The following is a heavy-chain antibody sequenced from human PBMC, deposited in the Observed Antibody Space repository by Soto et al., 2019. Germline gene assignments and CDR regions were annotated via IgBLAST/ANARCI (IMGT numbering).Heavy chain of an antibody. CDR2: IAYDGSNK. D-gene: IGHD2-2*01. Sequence: QVQLVESGGGVVQPGRSLRLSCVASGFTFSSYGMHWVRQAPGKGLEWVAVIAYDGSNKYYADSVKGRFTISRDNSXXXLXTQMNTLRAEDTAVYYCAKDNCISTSCYRLYNWFDPWGQGTLVTVSS. CDR3: AKDNCISTSCYRLYNWFDP. CDR1: GFTFSSYG. V-gene: IGHV3-30*18. J-gene: IGHJ5*02.